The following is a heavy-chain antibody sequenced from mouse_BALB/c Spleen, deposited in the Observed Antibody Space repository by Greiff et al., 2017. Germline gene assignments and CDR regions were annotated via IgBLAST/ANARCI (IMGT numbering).Heavy chain of an antibody. V-gene: IGHV5-6*01. Sequence: EVQLVESGGDLVKPGGSLKLSCAASGYTFSSYGMYWVRQTPDKRLEWVATISSGGSYTYYPDSVKGRFTFSRDKAKNTLYLQMISLKSEDTAMYYCARQCAYVYGFAYWGQGTLVTVSA. J-gene: IGHJ3*01. D-gene: IGHD2-2*01. CDR1: GYTFSSYG. CDR3: ARQCAYVYGFAY. CDR2: ISSGGSYT.